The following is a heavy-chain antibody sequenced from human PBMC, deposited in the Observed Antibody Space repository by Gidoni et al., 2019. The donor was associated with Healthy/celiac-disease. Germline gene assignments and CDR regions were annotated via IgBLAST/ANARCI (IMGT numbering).Heavy chain of an antibody. CDR1: GFTFSNAW. D-gene: IGHD6-13*01. J-gene: IGHJ4*02. V-gene: IGHV3-15*01. Sequence: EVQLVESGGGLVTPGGSLRLSCAASGFTFSNAWMSWVRQAPGKGLEWVGRIKSKTDGGTTDYAAPVKGRFTISRDDSKNTLYLQMNSLKTEDTAVYYCTTAGVYSSSWYFIPDYYFDYWGQGTLVTVSS. CDR3: TTAGVYSSSWYFIPDYYFDY. CDR2: IKSKTDGGTT.